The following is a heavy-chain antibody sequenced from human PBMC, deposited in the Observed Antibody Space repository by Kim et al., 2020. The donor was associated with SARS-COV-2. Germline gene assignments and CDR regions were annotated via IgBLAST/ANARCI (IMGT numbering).Heavy chain of an antibody. Sequence: GGSLRLSCAASGFNFITSRMHWVRQAPGKGLVWLSYINGDGSIRSYADSVRGRFTISRDNAKNMVFLQMNSLRVEDMAVYYCFGEGGQWGLGTLVTVSS. CDR2: INGDGSIR. J-gene: IGHJ4*02. D-gene: IGHD3-10*01. CDR3: FGEGGQ. CDR1: GFNFITSR. V-gene: IGHV3-74*01.